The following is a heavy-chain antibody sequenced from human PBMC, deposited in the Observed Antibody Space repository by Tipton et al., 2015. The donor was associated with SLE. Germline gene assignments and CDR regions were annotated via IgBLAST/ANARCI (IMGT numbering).Heavy chain of an antibody. CDR1: GASISTYY. J-gene: IGHJ3*02. Sequence: TLSLTCSVSGASISTYYWGWIRQPPGKGLEWIGNIFSIGSTKYNPSLKSRVTISLDTSKKQFSLRLTSVTAADTAVYYCARRHIAVGRSAFDIWGHGTMVTVSS. D-gene: IGHD6-19*01. CDR2: IFSIGST. V-gene: IGHV4-59*08. CDR3: ARRHIAVGRSAFDI.